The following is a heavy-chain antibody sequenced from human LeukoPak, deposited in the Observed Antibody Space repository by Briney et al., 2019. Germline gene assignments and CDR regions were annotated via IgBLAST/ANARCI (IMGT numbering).Heavy chain of an antibody. V-gene: IGHV1-18*01. CDR1: GYTFTSYG. D-gene: IGHD3-22*01. Sequence: GASVKVSCKASGYTFTSYGISWVRQAPGQGLEWMGWISAYNGNTNYAQKLQGRVTMTTDTSTSTAYMELRSLRSDDTAVYYCAREWHRDSSGYSDYWGQGTLVTVSS. CDR2: ISAYNGNT. J-gene: IGHJ4*02. CDR3: AREWHRDSSGYSDY.